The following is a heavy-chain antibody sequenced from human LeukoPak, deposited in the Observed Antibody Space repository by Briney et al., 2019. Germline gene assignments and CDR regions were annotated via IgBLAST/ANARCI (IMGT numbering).Heavy chain of an antibody. Sequence: GGSLRLSCAASGFTFSNFAMSWVRQAPGKGLEWVSSISGSGGSTYYADSVKGRFTISRDNSKNTLYLQMNSLRVEDTAVYHCAGAYGSGSYYLFDYRGQGTLVTVSS. CDR1: GFTFSNFA. CDR2: ISGSGGST. V-gene: IGHV3-23*01. J-gene: IGHJ4*02. D-gene: IGHD3-10*01. CDR3: AGAYGSGSYYLFDY.